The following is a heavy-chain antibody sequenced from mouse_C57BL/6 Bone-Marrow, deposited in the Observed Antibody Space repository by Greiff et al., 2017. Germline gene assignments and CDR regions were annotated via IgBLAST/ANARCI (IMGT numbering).Heavy chain of an antibody. D-gene: IGHD2-1*01. CDR1: GYTFTSYW. J-gene: IGHJ4*01. V-gene: IGHV1-74*01. Sequence: QVQLQQPGAELVKPGASVKVSCKASGYTFTSYWMHWVKQRPGQGLEWIGRIHPSDSDTNYNQKFKGKATLTVDKSSSTAHMQLSSLTSEDSAVYYCAIRAYYGNYVDYAMDYWGQGTSVTVSS. CDR3: AIRAYYGNYVDYAMDY. CDR2: IHPSDSDT.